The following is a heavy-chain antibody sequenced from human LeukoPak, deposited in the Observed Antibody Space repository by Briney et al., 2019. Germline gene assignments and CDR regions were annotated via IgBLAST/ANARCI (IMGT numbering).Heavy chain of an antibody. V-gene: IGHV4-4*07. CDR2: IYTSGST. D-gene: IGHD6-19*01. CDR3: ARPQGGWSSDAFDI. Sequence: NPSETLSLTCTVSGGSISSYYWSWIRQPAGKGLEWIGRIYTSGSTNYNPSLKCRVTMSVDTSKNQFSLKLSSVTAADTAVYYCARPQGGWSSDAFDIWGQGTMVTVSS. J-gene: IGHJ3*02. CDR1: GGSISSYY.